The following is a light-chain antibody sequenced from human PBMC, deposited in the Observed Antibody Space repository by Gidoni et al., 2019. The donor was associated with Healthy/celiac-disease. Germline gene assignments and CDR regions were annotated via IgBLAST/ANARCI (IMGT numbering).Light chain of an antibody. CDR3: QQYYSTPLT. CDR2: WAS. CDR1: QSVLYSSNNKNY. V-gene: IGKV4-1*01. Sequence: DIVMTNSPYSLALSLGEGATINCKSSQSVLYSSNNKNYLAWYQQKPGQPPKLLIYWASTRESGVPDRFSGSGSGTDFTLTISSLQAEDVAVYYCQQYYSTPLTFGGGTKVEIK. J-gene: IGKJ4*01.